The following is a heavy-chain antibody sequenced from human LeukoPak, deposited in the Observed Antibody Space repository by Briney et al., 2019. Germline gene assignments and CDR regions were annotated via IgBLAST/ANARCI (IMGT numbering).Heavy chain of an antibody. CDR3: ARHVPDSSGYDY. D-gene: IGHD3-22*01. J-gene: IGHJ4*02. CDR2: IYPGDSDT. V-gene: IGHV5-51*01. CDR1: GFSFNSYW. Sequence: EALKISCRGSGFSFNSYWIGWVRQVPGKGLEWVGIIYPGDSDTRYSPSSQAQVTISADKSISTAYLQWSSLKASDTAMYYCARHVPDSSGYDYWGQGTLVTVSS.